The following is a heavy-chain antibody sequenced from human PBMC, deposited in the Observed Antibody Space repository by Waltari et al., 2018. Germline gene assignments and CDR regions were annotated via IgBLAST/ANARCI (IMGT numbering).Heavy chain of an antibody. CDR3: ARGMGARTLNVFEI. Sequence: EVQLMESGGALVQPGGSLRLPCVVSGFIFNDYAIHWVRQAPGRGPEWVSSLSPRSGEAFFTNSVRGRFNIFGDGFNTVFLDMPRLKVDDTAVYYCARGMGARTLNVFEIWGQGTMVTVSS. V-gene: IGHV3-23*01. D-gene: IGHD1-26*01. J-gene: IGHJ3*02. CDR2: LSPRSGEA. CDR1: GFIFNDYA.